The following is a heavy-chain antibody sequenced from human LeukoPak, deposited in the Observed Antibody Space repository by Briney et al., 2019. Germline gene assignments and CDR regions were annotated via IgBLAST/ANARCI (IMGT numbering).Heavy chain of an antibody. D-gene: IGHD6-6*01. CDR3: ARGGVWYSSSPFDY. V-gene: IGHV4-34*01. J-gene: IGHJ4*02. CDR1: GGSFSGYY. CDR2: INHSGST. Sequence: SETLSLTCAVYGGSFSGYYWSWIRQPPGKGLEWIGEINHSGSTNYNPSLKSRVTISVDTSKNQFSLKLSSVTAADTAVYYCARGGVWYSSSPFDYWGQGTLVSASS.